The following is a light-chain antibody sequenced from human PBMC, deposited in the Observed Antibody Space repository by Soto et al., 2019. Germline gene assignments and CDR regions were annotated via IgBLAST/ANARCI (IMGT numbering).Light chain of an antibody. V-gene: IGKV1-5*01. J-gene: IGKJ5*01. CDR3: QQYHSLPFT. CDR2: DAA. Sequence: DIQLTQSPSTLSASVGDRVTITCRATQNINDWVAWYQEKPVRAPNLLIYDAAALGGGAPSRFSGSGSGTDFTLTISSRQPDDFATYYCQQYHSLPFTFGEGTRL. CDR1: QNINDW.